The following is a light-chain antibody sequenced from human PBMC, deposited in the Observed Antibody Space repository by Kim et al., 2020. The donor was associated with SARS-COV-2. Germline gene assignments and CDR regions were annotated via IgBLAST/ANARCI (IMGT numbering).Light chain of an antibody. CDR2: QDN. CDR3: QAWESGSTVGL. Sequence: SYELTQPPSVSVAPGKTATITCGGDNLAGKYTRWYQQKPGQSPVLVVYQDNNRPSGIPERFSGSNSGNTATLTISGVQAMDEADYYCQAWESGSTVGLFG. CDR1: NLAGKY. J-gene: IGLJ3*02. V-gene: IGLV3-1*01.